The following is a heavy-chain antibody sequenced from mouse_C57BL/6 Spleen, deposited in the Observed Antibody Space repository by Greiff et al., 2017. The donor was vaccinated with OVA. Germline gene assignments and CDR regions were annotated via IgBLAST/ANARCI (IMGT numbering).Heavy chain of an antibody. CDR1: GYTFTSYG. CDR2: IYPRSGNT. CDR3: ALTTY. J-gene: IGHJ2*01. V-gene: IGHV1-81*01. Sequence: VKLMESGAELARPGASVKLSCKASGYTFTSYGISWVKQRTGQGLEWIGEIYPRSGNTYYNEKFKGKATLTADKSSSTAYMELRSLTSEDSAVYFCALTTYWGQGTTLTVSS. D-gene: IGHD1-1*01.